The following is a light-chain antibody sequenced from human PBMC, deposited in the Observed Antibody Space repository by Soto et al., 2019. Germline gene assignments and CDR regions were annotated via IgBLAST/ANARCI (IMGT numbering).Light chain of an antibody. CDR3: LLSYDAARRV. J-gene: IGLJ1*01. CDR2: DTW. V-gene: IGLV7-46*01. Sequence: QTVVTQEPSLTVSPGGTVTLTCGSSTGAVTGRHFTYWFQQKPGQAPKTLIFDTWHKHSSTPDRFSGSLLGVKAALTLSGAQPEDEAEYYCLLSYDAARRVFGTGTKLTVL. CDR1: TGAVTGRHF.